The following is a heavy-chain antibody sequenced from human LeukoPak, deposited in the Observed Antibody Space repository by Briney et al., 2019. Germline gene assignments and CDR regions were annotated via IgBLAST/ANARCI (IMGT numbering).Heavy chain of an antibody. J-gene: IGHJ4*02. CDR2: ISAYNGNT. V-gene: IGHV1-18*01. CDR3: ARENPSSYYDFWSGYLRFDY. Sequence: ASVKVSCKASGYTFTSYGISWVRQAPGQGLEWMGWISAYNGNTNYAQKLQGRVTMTTDTSMSTAYMELRSLRSDDTAVYYCARENPSSYYDFWSGYLRFDYWGQGTLVTVSS. CDR1: GYTFTSYG. D-gene: IGHD3-3*01.